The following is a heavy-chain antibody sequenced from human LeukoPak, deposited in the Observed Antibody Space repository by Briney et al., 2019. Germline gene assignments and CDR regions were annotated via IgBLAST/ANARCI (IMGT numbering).Heavy chain of an antibody. Sequence: PGGSLRLSCAASGFTFSSYDMHWVRHARGKGLEWVSAIGTAGDTYYPGSVKGRFTISRENAKNSLYLQMNSLRAGDTAVYYCARDLEGSYWNWGQGTLATVSS. CDR1: GFTFSSYD. V-gene: IGHV3-13*01. D-gene: IGHD1-26*01. CDR2: IGTAGDT. J-gene: IGHJ4*02. CDR3: ARDLEGSYWN.